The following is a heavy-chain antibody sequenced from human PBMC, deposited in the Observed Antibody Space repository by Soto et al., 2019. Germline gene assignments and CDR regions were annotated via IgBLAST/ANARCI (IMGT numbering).Heavy chain of an antibody. J-gene: IGHJ4*02. CDR3: AKIGTSAATNY. V-gene: IGHV3-23*01. Sequence: EVQLLESGGGLVQPGGSLRLSCAASGFTFSNSAMTWVRQAPGQGLEWVSAIGPSGSTTYYADSVKGRFTISRDNPKNPLYLQMNSLRTEDTAVYYCAKIGTSAATNYWGQGTLVTVSS. CDR1: GFTFSNSA. CDR2: IGPSGSTT. D-gene: IGHD1-7*01.